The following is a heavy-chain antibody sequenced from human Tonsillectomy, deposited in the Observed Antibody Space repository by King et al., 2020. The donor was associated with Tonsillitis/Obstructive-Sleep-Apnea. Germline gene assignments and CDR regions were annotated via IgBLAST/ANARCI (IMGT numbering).Heavy chain of an antibody. D-gene: IGHD2-2*01. CDR3: AREPRYCSSTSCYRGYFDY. Sequence: QLVQSGGGLVKPGGSLRLSCAASGFTFSSYSMNWVRQAPGKGLEWVSSISRSSSYIYYADSVKGRFTISRDNATHYLYLQMKSLRDEDTAVYYCAREPRYCSSTSCYRGYFDYWGQGTLVTVSS. J-gene: IGHJ4*02. CDR1: GFTFSSYS. V-gene: IGHV3-21*01. CDR2: ISRSSSYI.